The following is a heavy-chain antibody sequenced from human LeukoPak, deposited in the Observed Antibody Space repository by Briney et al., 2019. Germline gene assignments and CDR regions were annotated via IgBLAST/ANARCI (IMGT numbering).Heavy chain of an antibody. V-gene: IGHV3-33*01. CDR2: IWYDRSNR. D-gene: IGHD2-15*01. CDR3: ARDRYCSGGSCYSPLFDY. CDR1: GFTFSNYG. Sequence: GGSLRLSCAASGFTFSNYGMHWVRQAPGKGLEWVAVIWYDRSNRYYADSVKGRFTISRDNSKNTLYLQMNSLRAEDTAVYYCARDRYCSGGSCYSPLFDYWGQGTLVTVSS. J-gene: IGHJ4*02.